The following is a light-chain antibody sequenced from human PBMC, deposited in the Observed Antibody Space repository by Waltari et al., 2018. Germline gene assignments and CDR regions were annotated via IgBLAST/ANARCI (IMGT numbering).Light chain of an antibody. CDR1: SSDVGGYTY. J-gene: IGLJ2*01. Sequence: QSALPQPASVSGSPGQPTTILCTGTSSDVGGYTYVPWYQQHPGKAPKLMIYDVSKRPSGVSKRFSGSKSGNTASLTISGLQAEDEADYYCCSYAGSSFVVFGGGTKLTVL. V-gene: IGLV2-23*02. CDR2: DVS. CDR3: CSYAGSSFVV.